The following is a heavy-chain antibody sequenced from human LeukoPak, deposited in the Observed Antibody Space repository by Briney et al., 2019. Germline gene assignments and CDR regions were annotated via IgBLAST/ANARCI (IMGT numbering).Heavy chain of an antibody. CDR1: GGSIRSSYYY. D-gene: IGHD6-6*01. CDR2: IHYSGST. J-gene: IGHJ4*02. V-gene: IGHV4-39*02. CDR3: ERGSIAPDY. Sequence: SETLSLTCTVSGGSIRSSYYYWGWIRQPPGKGLEWIGSIHYSGSTYYNPSLKSRVTISVDTSKNHLSLRLRSVTAADTAVYYCERGSIAPDYWGQGILVTVSS.